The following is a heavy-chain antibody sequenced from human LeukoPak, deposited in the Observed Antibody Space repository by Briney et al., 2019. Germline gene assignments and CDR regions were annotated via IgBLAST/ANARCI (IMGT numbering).Heavy chain of an antibody. CDR2: IKQDGSAK. D-gene: IGHD3-10*01. V-gene: IGHV3-7*01. CDR3: AKGYYGSGSLGAFDI. CDR1: GFTFSSYW. Sequence: GGSLRLSCAASGFTFSSYWMSWVRQAPGKGLEWVANIKQDGSAKYYVDSVKGRFTISRDNAKNSLYLQMGSLRAEDTAVYYCAKGYYGSGSLGAFDIWGQGTMVTVSS. J-gene: IGHJ3*02.